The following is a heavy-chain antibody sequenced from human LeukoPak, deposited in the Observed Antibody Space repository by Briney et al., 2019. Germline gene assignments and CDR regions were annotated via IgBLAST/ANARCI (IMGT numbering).Heavy chain of an antibody. Sequence: ASVKVSCKASGYTFTSYYMHWVRQAPGQGLEWMGIINPSGGSTSYAQKFQGRVTMTRDTSTSTVYMELSSLRSEDTAVYYCARGGEDCSSTSCFLSGSFDYWGQGTLVTVSS. CDR2: INPSGGST. D-gene: IGHD2-2*01. CDR3: ARGGEDCSSTSCFLSGSFDY. CDR1: GYTFTSYY. J-gene: IGHJ4*02. V-gene: IGHV1-46*01.